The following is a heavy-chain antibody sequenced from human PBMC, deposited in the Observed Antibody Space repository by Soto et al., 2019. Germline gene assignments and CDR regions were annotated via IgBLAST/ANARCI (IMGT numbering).Heavy chain of an antibody. J-gene: IGHJ4*02. CDR2: ISSSSSTI. Sequence: PGGSLRLSCAASGFTFSRHGMSWVRQAPGKGLEWVSYISSSSSTIYYADSVKGRFTISRDNAKNSLYLQMNSLRDEDTAVYYCARDMQPDQTIFGVVIPFDYWGQGTLVTVSS. D-gene: IGHD3-3*01. CDR1: GFTFSRHG. CDR3: ARDMQPDQTIFGVVIPFDY. V-gene: IGHV3-48*02.